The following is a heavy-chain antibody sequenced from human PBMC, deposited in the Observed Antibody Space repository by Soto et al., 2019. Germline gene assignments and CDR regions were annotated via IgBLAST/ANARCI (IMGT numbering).Heavy chain of an antibody. CDR1: GYTFTSYG. Sequence: ASVKVSCKASGYTFTSYGISWGRQAPGQGLEWMGWISAYNGNTNYAQKLQGRVTMTTDTSTSTAYMELRSLRSDDTAVYYCARAVGGVMITFGGVIEYDYWGQGTLVTVSS. CDR3: ARAVGGVMITFGGVIEYDY. CDR2: ISAYNGNT. J-gene: IGHJ4*02. D-gene: IGHD3-16*02. V-gene: IGHV1-18*01.